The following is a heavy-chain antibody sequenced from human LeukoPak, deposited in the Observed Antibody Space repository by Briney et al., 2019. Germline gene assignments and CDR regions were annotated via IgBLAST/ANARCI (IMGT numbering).Heavy chain of an antibody. CDR2: ISGGSSTI. CDR3: ARVGSNQWLHY. J-gene: IGHJ4*02. Sequence: GGSLRLSCAASGFTLSSYSMNWVRQAPGKGLEWVSYISGGSSTIYNADSVKGRFTISRDNAKNLLYLLMDTLRAEDTAVYYCARVGSNQWLHYWCQVNLVNVSS. V-gene: IGHV3-48*01. CDR1: GFTLSSYS. D-gene: IGHD6-19*01.